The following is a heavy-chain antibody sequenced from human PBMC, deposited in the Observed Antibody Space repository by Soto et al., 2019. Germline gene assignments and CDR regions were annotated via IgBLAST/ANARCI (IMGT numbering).Heavy chain of an antibody. CDR2: IYPGDSDT. CDR1: GYSFTSYW. CDR3: ARLDSNYRHGMDV. V-gene: IGHV5-51*01. Sequence: GESLKISCNGSGYSFTSYWICWVRQMPWKGLEWMGIIYPGDSDTRYSPSFQGQVTISADKSISTAYLQWSSLKASDTAMYYCARLDSNYRHGMDVWGQGTTVTVSS. D-gene: IGHD4-4*01. J-gene: IGHJ6*02.